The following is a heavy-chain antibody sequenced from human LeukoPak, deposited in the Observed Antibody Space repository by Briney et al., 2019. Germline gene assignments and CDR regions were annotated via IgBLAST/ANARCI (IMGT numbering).Heavy chain of an antibody. CDR2: IWYNGRNE. CDR1: GFTFSSFG. V-gene: IGHV3-33*01. CDR3: ARESRGELFAPPDY. D-gene: IGHD3-10*01. J-gene: IGHJ4*02. Sequence: GGSLRLSCAASGFTFSSFGMHWVRQAPGKGLEWVAIIWYNGRNETYADSVKGRFTISRDNSKNTLYLYMNSLRAEDTAVYYCARESRGELFAPPDYWGQGTLVTVSS.